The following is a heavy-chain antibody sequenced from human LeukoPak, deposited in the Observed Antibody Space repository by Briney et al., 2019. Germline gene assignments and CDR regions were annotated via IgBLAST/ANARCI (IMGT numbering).Heavy chain of an antibody. CDR3: AKDRCSNGIGCYYYYMDV. V-gene: IGHV3-30*02. CDR1: GFTFSSYG. D-gene: IGHD2-8*01. CDR2: IQNDGSNE. J-gene: IGHJ6*03. Sequence: GGSLRLSCSASGFTFSSYGMHWVHQAPGKGLEWVAYIQNDGSNEQYADSVKGQFSISRDSSKNILYLQMNSLRAEDTAVYYCAKDRCSNGIGCYYYYMDVWGKGTTVTISS.